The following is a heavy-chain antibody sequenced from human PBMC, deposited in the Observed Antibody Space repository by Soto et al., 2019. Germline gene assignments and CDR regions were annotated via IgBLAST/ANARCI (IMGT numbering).Heavy chain of an antibody. CDR1: GFTFSSYS. D-gene: IGHD2-15*01. V-gene: IGHV3-21*01. CDR2: ISSSSSYI. J-gene: IGHJ6*04. Sequence: GGSLRLSCAASGFTFSSYSMNWVRQAPGKGLEWVSSISSSSSYIYYADSVKGRFIISRDNAKNSLYLQMNSLRAEGTAVYYCARENVAQAGMDGWGRGTTVTVSS. CDR3: ARENVAQAGMDG.